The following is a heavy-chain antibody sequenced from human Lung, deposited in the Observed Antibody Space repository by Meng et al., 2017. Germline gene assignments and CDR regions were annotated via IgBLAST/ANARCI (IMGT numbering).Heavy chain of an antibody. Sequence: VHVQQWGAGLLKPSENPLLTCVVSGGSFSDYYWSWIRQPPGKGLEWIGEIKHSGSTNYNPSLESRATISVDTSQNNLSLKLSSVTAADSAVYYCARGPTTMAHDFDYWGQGTLVTVSS. CDR1: GGSFSDYY. D-gene: IGHD4-11*01. V-gene: IGHV4-34*01. J-gene: IGHJ4*02. CDR3: ARGPTTMAHDFDY. CDR2: IKHSGST.